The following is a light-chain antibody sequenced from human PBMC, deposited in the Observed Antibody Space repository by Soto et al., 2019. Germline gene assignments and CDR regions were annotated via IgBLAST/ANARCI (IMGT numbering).Light chain of an antibody. CDR3: QQSSGAPFT. J-gene: IGKJ3*01. V-gene: IGKV1-27*01. Sequence: DIRMTQSPSSLSASVGDKVTITCRASQDLGNSLAWYQQKPGRAPDLLIYAALTLQAGVPSRFSGSGSGTEFTLTINSLQPEDVATYYCQQSSGAPFTFGHGTKV. CDR1: QDLGNS. CDR2: AAL.